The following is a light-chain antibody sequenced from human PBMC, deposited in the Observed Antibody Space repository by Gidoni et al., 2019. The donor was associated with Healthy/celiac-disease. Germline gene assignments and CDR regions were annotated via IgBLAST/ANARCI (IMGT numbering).Light chain of an antibody. CDR2: AAS. Sequence: DIQMTQSPSSLSASVGDRVTITCRASQGISNSLAWYQQKPGKAPKLLLYAASRLESGVPSRFSGSGSGTDYTLTISRLQPEDFATYYCQQYYSTPRITFGQGTRLEIK. CDR1: QGISNS. V-gene: IGKV1-NL1*01. CDR3: QQYYSTPRIT. J-gene: IGKJ5*01.